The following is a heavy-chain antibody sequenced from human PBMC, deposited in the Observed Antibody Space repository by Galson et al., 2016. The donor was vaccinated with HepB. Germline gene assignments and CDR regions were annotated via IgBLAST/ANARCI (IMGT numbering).Heavy chain of an antibody. CDR2: MNQDGSVK. D-gene: IGHD4-17*01. CDR1: GFLFRSYG. CDR3: ARDMTKVTTSGPDDLIYHYYGMDV. Sequence: SLRLSCAGSGFLFRSYGMHWVRQAPGKGLEWVATMNQDGSVKFYVDSVKGRFTISRDNDKNSLHVQMNSLRAEDTAVYYCARDMTKVTTSGPDDLIYHYYGMDVWGQGTTVTVSS. V-gene: IGHV3-7*03. J-gene: IGHJ6*02.